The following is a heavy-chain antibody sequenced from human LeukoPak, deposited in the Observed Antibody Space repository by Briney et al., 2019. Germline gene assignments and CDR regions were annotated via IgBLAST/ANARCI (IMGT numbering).Heavy chain of an antibody. CDR1: GLTFSSHW. Sequence: GGSLRLSCAASGLTFSSHWMFWVRQAPGKGLVWVSQTARDGKSTGYADSVKGRFSISRDNAKNTLYLQMNSLRAEDTAVYYCATETSAWSAFDIWGQGTMVTVSA. D-gene: IGHD6-19*01. J-gene: IGHJ3*02. CDR3: ATETSAWSAFDI. CDR2: TARDGKST. V-gene: IGHV3-74*01.